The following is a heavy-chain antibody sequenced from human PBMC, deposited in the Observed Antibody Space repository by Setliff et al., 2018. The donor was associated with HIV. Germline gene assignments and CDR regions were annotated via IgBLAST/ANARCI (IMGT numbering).Heavy chain of an antibody. CDR3: VKTYRTWSTPEYYFDF. D-gene: IGHD4-4*01. CDR2: ISSDSRTA. Sequence: PGGSLRLSCAGSGFTVSSSHGMNWVRQAPGKGLEWVSYISSDSRTAFHADSIKGRFYISRDNAKNSLFLEMNSLRDEDTAIYYCVKTYRTWSTPEYYFDFWGQGTLVTVSS. J-gene: IGHJ4*02. CDR1: GFTVSSSHG. V-gene: IGHV3-48*02.